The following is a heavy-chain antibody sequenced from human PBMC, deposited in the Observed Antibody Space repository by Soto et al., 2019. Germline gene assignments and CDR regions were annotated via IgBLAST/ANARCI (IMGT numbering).Heavy chain of an antibody. J-gene: IGHJ6*02. CDR2: ISSSGSTI. V-gene: IGHV3-11*01. CDR1: GFAFSDYY. D-gene: IGHD6-6*01. CDR3: ATSQGYYYYYGMDV. Sequence: PVGSLRLSCAASGFAFSDYYMSWIRQAPGKGLEWVSYISSSGSTIYYADSVKGRFTISRDNAKNSLYLQMNSLRAEDTAVYYCATSQGYYYYYGMDVWGQGTTVTVSS.